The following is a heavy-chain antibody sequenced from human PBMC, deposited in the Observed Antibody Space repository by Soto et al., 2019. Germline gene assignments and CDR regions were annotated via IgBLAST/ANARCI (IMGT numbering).Heavy chain of an antibody. CDR1: GYTFTSYA. V-gene: IGHV1-2*04. CDR3: ARDPGSDYYGSGSYRVYGMDV. D-gene: IGHD3-10*01. Sequence: ASVKVSCKASGYTFTSYAMHWVRQAPGQGLEWMGWINPNSGGTNYAQKFQGWVTMTRDTSISTAYMELSRLRSDDTAVYYCARDPGSDYYGSGSYRVYGMDVWGQGTTVTVSS. J-gene: IGHJ6*02. CDR2: INPNSGGT.